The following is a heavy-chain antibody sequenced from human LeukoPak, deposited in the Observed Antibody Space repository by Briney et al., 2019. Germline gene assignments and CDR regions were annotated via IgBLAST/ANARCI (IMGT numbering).Heavy chain of an antibody. J-gene: IGHJ4*02. V-gene: IGHV4-59*08. CDR3: ARTYRTTVTHYYFDH. CDR2: INYSGST. Sequence: SETLSFTCTVSGDSISVYYWSWIRQPPGKGLEWIGFINYSGSTTYNPSLKSRVTISVDTSKNLFSLEVTSVTAADTAVYYCARTYRTTVTHYYFDHWGQGALVTVSS. CDR1: GDSISVYY. D-gene: IGHD4-17*01.